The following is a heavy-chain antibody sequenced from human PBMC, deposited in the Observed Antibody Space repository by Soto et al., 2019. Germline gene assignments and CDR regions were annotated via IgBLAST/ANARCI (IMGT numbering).Heavy chain of an antibody. J-gene: IGHJ5*02. CDR1: GYTFTSYD. D-gene: IGHD2-2*01. Sequence: ASVKVSCKASGYTFTSYDINWGRQATGQGLEWMGWMNPNSGNTGYAQKFQGRVTMTRNTSISTAYMELSSLRSEDTAVYYCARSSCSSTSCYVFNWFDPWGQGTLVTVSS. V-gene: IGHV1-8*01. CDR2: MNPNSGNT. CDR3: ARSSCSSTSCYVFNWFDP.